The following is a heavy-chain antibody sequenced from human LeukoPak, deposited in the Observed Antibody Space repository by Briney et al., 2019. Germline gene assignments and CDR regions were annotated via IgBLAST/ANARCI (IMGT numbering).Heavy chain of an antibody. CDR2: ISASGYST. Sequence: PGGSLRLSCAASGFTFSNYAMSWVRQAPRKGLEWVSRISASGYSTYYADSVKGRFTISRDNSKNTLYLQMNSLRSDDTAVYYCASGYRFGNWGQGTLVTVSS. D-gene: IGHD5-18*01. J-gene: IGHJ4*02. CDR3: ASGYRFGN. CDR1: GFTFSNYA. V-gene: IGHV3-23*01.